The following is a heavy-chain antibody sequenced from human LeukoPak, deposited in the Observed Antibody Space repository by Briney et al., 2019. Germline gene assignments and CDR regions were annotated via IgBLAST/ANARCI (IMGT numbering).Heavy chain of an antibody. J-gene: IGHJ4*02. V-gene: IGHV1-2*06. Sequence: ASVKVSCKASGYTFTGYYMHWVRQAPRQGLEWMGRINPNSGGTNYAQKFQGRVTMTRDTSISTAYMELSRLRSDDTAVFYCARGPGSSGGYYVGDCWGQGTLVTVSA. CDR3: ARGPGSSGGYYVGDC. CDR2: INPNSGGT. CDR1: GYTFTGYY. D-gene: IGHD1-26*01.